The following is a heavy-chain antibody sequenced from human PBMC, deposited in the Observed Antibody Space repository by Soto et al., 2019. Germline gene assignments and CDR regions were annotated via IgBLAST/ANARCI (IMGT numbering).Heavy chain of an antibody. Sequence: VASVKVSCKASGYTFTSYAMHWVRQAPGQRLEWMGWINAGNGNTKYSQKFQGRVTITRDTSASTAYMELSSLRSEDTAVYYCARDLYITMVRGVNNWFDPWGQGTLVTVSS. CDR2: INAGNGNT. CDR1: GYTFTSYA. J-gene: IGHJ5*02. V-gene: IGHV1-3*01. CDR3: ARDLYITMVRGVNNWFDP. D-gene: IGHD3-10*01.